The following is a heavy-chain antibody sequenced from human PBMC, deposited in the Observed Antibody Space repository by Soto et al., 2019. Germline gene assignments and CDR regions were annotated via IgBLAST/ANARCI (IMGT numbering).Heavy chain of an antibody. V-gene: IGHV4-39*01. D-gene: IGHD6-13*01. Sequence: SETLSLTCTVSGGSISSSSYYWGWIRQPPGKGLEWIGSIYYSGSTYYNPSLKSRVTISVDTSKSQFSLKLSSVTAADTAVYYCAGHSRSIAAAEPFDYWGQGTLVTVSS. CDR3: AGHSRSIAAAEPFDY. CDR2: IYYSGST. CDR1: GGSISSSSYY. J-gene: IGHJ4*02.